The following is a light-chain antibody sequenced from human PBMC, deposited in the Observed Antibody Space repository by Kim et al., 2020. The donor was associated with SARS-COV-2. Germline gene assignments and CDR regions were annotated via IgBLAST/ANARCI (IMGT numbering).Light chain of an antibody. V-gene: IGLV10-54*01. CDR2: RNN. J-gene: IGLJ3*02. Sequence: QTATLTCTGDNDNVGRQGAAWLQQHQGHPPKVLSDRNNNRRSGISERFSASRSGNTASLIITGLQSEDEADYYCSAWDISLNAVVFGGGTQLTVL. CDR3: SAWDISLNAVV. CDR1: NDNVGRQG.